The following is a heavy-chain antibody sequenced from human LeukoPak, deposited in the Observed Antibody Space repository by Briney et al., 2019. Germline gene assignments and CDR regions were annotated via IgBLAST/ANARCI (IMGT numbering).Heavy chain of an antibody. CDR1: GYTFTGQY. V-gene: IGHV1-2*02. J-gene: IGHJ4*02. CDR3: ATGSGTYSPDY. CDR2: INPNTDGT. D-gene: IGHD3-10*01. Sequence: ASVKVSCKASGYTFTGQYPHWVRQAPGQGLEWMGWINPNTDGTNYAQKFQGRLTMTRDTSITTGYMELSRLRSDDAAVYFCATGSGTYSPDYWGQGTLVTVSS.